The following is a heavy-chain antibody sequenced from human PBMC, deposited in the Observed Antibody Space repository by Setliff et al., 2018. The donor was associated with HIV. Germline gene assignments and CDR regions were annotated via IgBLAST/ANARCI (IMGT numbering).Heavy chain of an antibody. CDR2: ISYTGST. D-gene: IGHD5-18*01. J-gene: IGHJ4*02. Sequence: SETLSLTCTVPGGSINRSNYYWGWVRQPPGKGLEWIGTISYTGSTYYNPSLKSRLAISVDTSKNQFSLKLSSVTAADTAVYYCARRDGYSYGFYFDYWGQGTLVTVSS. CDR1: GGSINRSNYY. CDR3: ARRDGYSYGFYFDY. V-gene: IGHV4-39*01.